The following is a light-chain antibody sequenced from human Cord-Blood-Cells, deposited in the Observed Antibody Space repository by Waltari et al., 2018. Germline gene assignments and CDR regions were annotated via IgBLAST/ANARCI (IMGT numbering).Light chain of an antibody. CDR1: SSDVGGYNY. V-gene: IGLV2-14*01. Sequence: QSALTQPASVSGSPGQSITISCTGTSSDVGGYNYVSWYQQHPGKAPKLMMYDVSKRPSGVSNRFSGSKPGNTASLTISGLQAAEEAVYYCSSYTSSSTVFGGGTKLTVL. J-gene: IGLJ2*01. CDR3: SSYTSSSTV. CDR2: DVS.